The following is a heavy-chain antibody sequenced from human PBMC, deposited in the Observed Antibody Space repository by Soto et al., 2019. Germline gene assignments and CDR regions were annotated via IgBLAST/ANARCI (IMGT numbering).Heavy chain of an antibody. CDR2: IYHSGTS. D-gene: IGHD1-26*01. V-gene: IGHV4-30-2*03. Sequence: SETLSLTCAVSGDSISSGGFSWSWIRQPPGKGLEWIGYIYHSGTSFYNPSLKSRVTISVDTSKNQFSLKLSSVTAADTAVYYCATQEVGGSYVYTFDPWGQGTLVTVSS. J-gene: IGHJ5*02. CDR3: ATQEVGGSYVYTFDP. CDR1: GDSISSGGFS.